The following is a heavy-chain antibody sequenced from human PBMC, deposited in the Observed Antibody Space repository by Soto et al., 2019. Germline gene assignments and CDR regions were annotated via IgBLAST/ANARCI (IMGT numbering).Heavy chain of an antibody. J-gene: IGHJ4*02. CDR1: GYTFTKYY. V-gene: IGHV1-2*06. Sequence: GASVKVSCKASGYTFTKYYVLWVRQAPGQGLEWVGRINPNTGGTNYAQKFQDRVTMTRDTSITTAYMELSRLRSDDTAVYYCARQLAYCGGDCYTAPIDYWGQGTQVTVSS. CDR3: ARQLAYCGGDCYTAPIDY. CDR2: INPNTGGT. D-gene: IGHD2-21*02.